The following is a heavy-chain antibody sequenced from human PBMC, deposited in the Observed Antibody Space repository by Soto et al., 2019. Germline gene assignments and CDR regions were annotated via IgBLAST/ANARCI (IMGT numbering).Heavy chain of an antibody. CDR3: AKDLASEANIGAEQVGY. V-gene: IGHV3-23*01. CDR2: ISVSGGST. Sequence: GGSLRLSCAASGFTFRNYAMSWVRQAPGKGLEWVSSISVSGGSTYYADSVKGRFTISRDNSKNTLYLQMNSLRAEDTALYFCAKDLASEANIGAEQVGYWGRGTLVTVSS. CDR1: GFTFRNYA. D-gene: IGHD3-16*01. J-gene: IGHJ4*02.